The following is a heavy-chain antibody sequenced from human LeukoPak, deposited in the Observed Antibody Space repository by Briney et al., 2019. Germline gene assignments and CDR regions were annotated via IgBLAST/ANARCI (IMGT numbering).Heavy chain of an antibody. CDR3: ARHRQWGSSSWYVPLGFDY. J-gene: IGHJ4*02. CDR2: IYYSGST. Sequence: PSQTLSLTCTVSGGSISSGSYYWGWIRQPPGKGLEWIGSIYYSGSTYYNPSLKSRVTISVDTSKNQFSLKLSSVTAADTAVYYCARHRQWGSSSWYVPLGFDYWGQGTLVTVSS. V-gene: IGHV4-39*01. CDR1: GGSISSGSYY. D-gene: IGHD6-13*01.